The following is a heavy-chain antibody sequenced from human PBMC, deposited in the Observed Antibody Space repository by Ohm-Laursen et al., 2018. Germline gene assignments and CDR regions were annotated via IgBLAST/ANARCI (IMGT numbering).Heavy chain of an antibody. J-gene: IGHJ5*01. D-gene: IGHD2/OR15-2a*01. CDR3: ARLSDSSSAS. V-gene: IGHV4-4*08. CDR1: GGSISTYY. Sequence: TLSLTCTVSGGSISTYYWSWIRQPPGKGLEWIGYIHSSGSTSYSPSLKSRVTISVDTSKNQFSLRVRSLTAADTAVYYCARLSDSSSASWGQGTLVTVSS. CDR2: IHSSGST.